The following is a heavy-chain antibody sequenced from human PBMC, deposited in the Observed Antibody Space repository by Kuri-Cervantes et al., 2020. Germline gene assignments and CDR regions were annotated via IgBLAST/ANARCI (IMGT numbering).Heavy chain of an antibody. CDR3: ARDLGELSLHLYFDY. Sequence: GESLKISCAASGFTFSDYYMSWIRQAPGKRLEWVSYISSSGSTIYYADSVKGRFTISRDNAKNPLYLQMNSLRAEDTAVYYCARDLGELSLHLYFDYWGQGTLVTVSS. D-gene: IGHD3-16*02. J-gene: IGHJ4*02. V-gene: IGHV3-11*01. CDR1: GFTFSDYY. CDR2: ISSSGSTI.